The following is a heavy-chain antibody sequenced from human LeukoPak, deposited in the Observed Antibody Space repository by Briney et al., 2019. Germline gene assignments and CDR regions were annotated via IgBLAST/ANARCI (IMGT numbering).Heavy chain of an antibody. V-gene: IGHV4-4*07. J-gene: IGHJ5*02. Sequence: SSETLSLTCTVSGGSISSYYWSWIRQPAGKGLEWIGRIYTSGSTNYNPSLKSRVTMSVDTSKNQFSLKLSSVTAADTAVYYCARDRGRGVYGNYASTFDPWGQGTLVTVSS. D-gene: IGHD1-7*01. CDR3: ARDRGRGVYGNYASTFDP. CDR1: GGSISSYY. CDR2: IYTSGST.